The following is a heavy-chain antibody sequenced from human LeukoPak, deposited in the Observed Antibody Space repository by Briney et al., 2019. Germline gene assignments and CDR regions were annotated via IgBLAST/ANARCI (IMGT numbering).Heavy chain of an antibody. Sequence: GRSLRLSCAASGFTFSSYAMHWVRQAPGKGLEWVAVISYDGSNKYYADSVKGRFTISRDNSKNTLYLQMNSRRVEDTAVYFCARESPYDLWSGFWEDVWGKGTMVTVSS. CDR1: GFTFSSYA. CDR2: ISYDGSNK. D-gene: IGHD3-3*01. J-gene: IGHJ6*04. V-gene: IGHV3-30-3*01. CDR3: ARESPYDLWSGFWEDV.